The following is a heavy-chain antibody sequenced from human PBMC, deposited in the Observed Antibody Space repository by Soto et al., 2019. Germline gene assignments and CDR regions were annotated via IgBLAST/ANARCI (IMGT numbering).Heavy chain of an antibody. Sequence: PSETLSLTCIISVDSISRYYWSWIRQSAGKGLEWIGRTYISGDTNYNPSLKSRVTMSVSTSKNQLSLKLSSVTAADTAVYYCAREYTETVDGPTPYYFDYWGQGTPVTVLL. CDR2: TYISGDT. CDR1: VDSISRYY. D-gene: IGHD6-19*01. V-gene: IGHV4-4*07. CDR3: AREYTETVDGPTPYYFDY. J-gene: IGHJ4*02.